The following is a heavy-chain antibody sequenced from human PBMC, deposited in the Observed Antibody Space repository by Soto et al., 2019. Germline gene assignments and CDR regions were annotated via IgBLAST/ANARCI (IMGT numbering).Heavy chain of an antibody. D-gene: IGHD3-10*01. Sequence: PSETLSLTCTVSDGSISSYYWSWIRQPPGKGLEWIGYIYYSGSTNYNPSLKSRVTISVDTSKNQFSLKLSSVTAADTAVYYCARDRRNSLWFGESTDAFDIWGQGTMVTVSS. CDR1: DGSISSYY. V-gene: IGHV4-59*01. CDR3: ARDRRNSLWFGESTDAFDI. CDR2: IYYSGST. J-gene: IGHJ3*02.